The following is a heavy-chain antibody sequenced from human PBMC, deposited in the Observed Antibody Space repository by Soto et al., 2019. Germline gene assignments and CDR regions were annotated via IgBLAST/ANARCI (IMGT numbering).Heavy chain of an antibody. D-gene: IGHD6-13*01. CDR3: AIGSRNSWPCDF. V-gene: IGHV1-69*01. J-gene: IGHJ4*02. CDR1: GGTFSNYA. Sequence: QVQVVQSGAEVKKPGSSVKVSCKASGGTFSNYAISWVRQAPGHGLEWVGGIIPLTETPVYAQTVQGRLTITADEITSAAYMELSSLRSDATAVYYFAIGSRNSWPCDFCGEGTLVNVSS. CDR2: IIPLTETP.